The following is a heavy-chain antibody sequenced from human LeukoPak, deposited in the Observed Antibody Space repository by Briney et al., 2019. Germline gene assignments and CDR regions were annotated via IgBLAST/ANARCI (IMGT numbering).Heavy chain of an antibody. Sequence: GSPVKVSCKAPGGTFSNYGFSWVRQAPEQGLEWMGGIVPVFGTVSYAQKFQDRVTITADDFTTTAYMEPSSLRSEDTAVYYCARWAGTCTIASCYTPLDYWGQGTLVTVST. CDR3: ARWAGTCTIASCYTPLDY. V-gene: IGHV1-69*01. D-gene: IGHD2-2*02. CDR1: GGTFSNYG. J-gene: IGHJ4*02. CDR2: IVPVFGTV.